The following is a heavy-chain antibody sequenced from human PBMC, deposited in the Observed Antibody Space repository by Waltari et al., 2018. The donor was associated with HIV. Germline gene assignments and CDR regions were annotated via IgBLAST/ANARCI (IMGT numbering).Heavy chain of an antibody. Sequence: QVQLQESGPGLVKSSDTLSLTCAVSDFSITSGHYWGWVRQSPGTGLEGLGSVFHSGSTSSNLSLNSRVSSSVDTSKNECSRKSTSVSAADTAVYYCERQPAPDSTWFQIYFDYWGQGTVVTVSS. D-gene: IGHD6-13*01. J-gene: IGHJ4*02. CDR3: ERQPAPDSTWFQIYFDY. CDR1: DFSITSGHY. V-gene: IGHV4-38-2*01. CDR2: VFHSGST.